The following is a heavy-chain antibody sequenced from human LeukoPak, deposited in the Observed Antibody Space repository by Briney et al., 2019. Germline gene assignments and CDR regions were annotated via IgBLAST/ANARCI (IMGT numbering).Heavy chain of an antibody. CDR2: ISYDGSNK. D-gene: IGHD2-15*01. CDR3: ARVSPQGIGGFDI. V-gene: IGHV3-30-3*01. Sequence: GRSLRLSCAASGFTFSDYAMHWVRQAPGKGLDWVALISYDGSNKNYADSVKGRFTISRDNSKNTLYLQMNSLRAEDTAVYYCARVSPQGIGGFDIWGQGTMVSVSS. J-gene: IGHJ3*02. CDR1: GFTFSDYA.